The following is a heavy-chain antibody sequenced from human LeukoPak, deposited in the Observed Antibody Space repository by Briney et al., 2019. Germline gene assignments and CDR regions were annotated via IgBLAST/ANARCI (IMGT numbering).Heavy chain of an antibody. Sequence: ASVKVSCKASGYTFTGYYMHWVRQAPGQGLEWMGWINPNSGGTNYAQKFQGRVTMTEDTSTDTAYMELSSLRSEDTAVYYCATLRGGDIVVVPAAKGFDPWGQGTLVTVSS. J-gene: IGHJ5*02. CDR2: INPNSGGT. V-gene: IGHV1-2*02. CDR3: ATLRGGDIVVVPAAKGFDP. D-gene: IGHD2-2*01. CDR1: GYTFTGYY.